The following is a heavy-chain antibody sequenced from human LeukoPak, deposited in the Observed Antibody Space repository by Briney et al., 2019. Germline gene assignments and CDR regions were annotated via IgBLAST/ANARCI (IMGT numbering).Heavy chain of an antibody. CDR1: GFPLTSYW. V-gene: IGHV3-7*01. Sequence: GGSLRLSCAASGFPLTSYWMTWVRQAPGKGLEWVANINQDGSQKYYVDSVKGRFTISRDNAKNSLYLQMNSLRADDTAVYYCARPSPNYFGSGSYYRADYWGQGTLLTVSS. CDR3: ARPSPNYFGSGSYYRADY. CDR2: INQDGSQK. J-gene: IGHJ4*02. D-gene: IGHD3-10*01.